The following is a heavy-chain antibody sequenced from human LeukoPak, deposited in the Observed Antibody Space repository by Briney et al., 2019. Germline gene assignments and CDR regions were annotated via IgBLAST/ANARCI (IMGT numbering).Heavy chain of an antibody. CDR3: ARTSRLWPLDY. Sequence: GGSLRLSCAASGFTFTTYWMSWVRQAPGKGLEWVANIKQDGSEKYYVDSVKGRFTISRDNAKNSLYLQMNSLRAEDTAVYYCARTSRLWPLDYWGQGTLVTVSS. J-gene: IGHJ4*02. CDR1: GFTFTTYW. D-gene: IGHD5-18*01. V-gene: IGHV3-7*01. CDR2: IKQDGSEK.